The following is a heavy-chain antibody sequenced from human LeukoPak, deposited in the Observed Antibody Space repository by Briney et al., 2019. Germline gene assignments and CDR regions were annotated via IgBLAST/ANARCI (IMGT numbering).Heavy chain of an antibody. CDR2: ISGSGGST. D-gene: IGHD6-19*01. V-gene: IGHV3-23*01. Sequence: GGSLRLSCAASEFTFSSYAMSWVRQAPGKGLEWVSAISGSGGSTYYADSVKGRFTISRVNSKNTLYLQMNSLRAEDTAVYYCAKVGYSSGRTNYWGQGTLVTVSS. CDR3: AKVGYSSGRTNY. CDR1: EFTFSSYA. J-gene: IGHJ4*02.